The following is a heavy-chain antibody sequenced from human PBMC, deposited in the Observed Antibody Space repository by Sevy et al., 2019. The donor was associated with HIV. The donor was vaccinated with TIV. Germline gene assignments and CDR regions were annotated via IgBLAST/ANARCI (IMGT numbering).Heavy chain of an antibody. CDR1: GGSISGSNYY. D-gene: IGHD2-2*01. CDR2: IDFSGSA. V-gene: IGHV4-39*01. J-gene: IGHJ4*02. CDR3: ARQDIIVSSSPRPKTLHY. Sequence: SETLSLICTVSGGSISGSNYYWGWIHQPPGEGLEWIGSIDFSGSAYNNPSLNSRVTISVDTSKNQFSLRLSSVTAADTAVYYCARQDIIVSSSPRPKTLHYWGQGTSVTVSS.